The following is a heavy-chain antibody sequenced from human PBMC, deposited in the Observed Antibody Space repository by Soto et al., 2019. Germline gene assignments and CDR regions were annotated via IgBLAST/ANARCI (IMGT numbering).Heavy chain of an antibody. CDR1: GGSFSGYY. D-gene: IGHD2-2*01. Sequence: QVQLQQWGAGLLKPSETLSLTCAVYGGSFSGYYWSWIRQPPGKGLEWIGEINHSGSTNYNPSLKRRVTISVDTSKNQFSLKLSSVTAADTAVYYCATSYNPWTFDYWGQGTLVTVSS. V-gene: IGHV4-34*01. CDR2: INHSGST. CDR3: ATSYNPWTFDY. J-gene: IGHJ4*02.